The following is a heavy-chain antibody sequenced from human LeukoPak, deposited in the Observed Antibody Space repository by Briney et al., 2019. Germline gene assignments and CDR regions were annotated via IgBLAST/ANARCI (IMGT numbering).Heavy chain of an antibody. V-gene: IGHV3-7*01. CDR2: IRQDGSEK. J-gene: IGHJ4*02. D-gene: IGHD4-17*01. CDR1: GFTFSSYN. Sequence: GGSLRLSCAASGFTFSSYNMNWVRQAPGKGLEWVANIRQDGSEKYYVDSVKGRFTISRDNAKNSLYLQMNSLRAEDTAVYYCARDPYGDYDYWGQGTLVTVSS. CDR3: ARDPYGDYDY.